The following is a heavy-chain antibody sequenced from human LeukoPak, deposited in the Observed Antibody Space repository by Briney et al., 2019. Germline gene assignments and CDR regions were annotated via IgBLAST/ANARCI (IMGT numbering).Heavy chain of an antibody. CDR1: GFIFSSYV. V-gene: IGHV3-23*01. CDR3: AKDFARY. Sequence: GGSLRLSCAASGFIFSSYVMNWVRQAPGKGLEWVSTISSGGGSTYYADSVKGRFTISRDNSKNTVYLQMNSLRPEDTAVYYCAKDFARYWGQGTLVTVSS. D-gene: IGHD1-14*01. J-gene: IGHJ4*02. CDR2: ISSGGGST.